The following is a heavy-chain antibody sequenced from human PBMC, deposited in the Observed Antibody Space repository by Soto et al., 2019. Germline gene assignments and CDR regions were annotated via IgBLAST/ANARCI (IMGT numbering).Heavy chain of an antibody. J-gene: IGHJ5*02. CDR2: ISACNGNT. Sequence: ASVKVSCKASGYTFTSYGISWVRQAPGQGLEWMGWISACNGNTNYAQKLQGRVTMTTDTSTSTAYMELRSLRSDDTAVYYCARGKRSSGYYYLVGWFDPWGQGTLVTVSS. CDR1: GYTFTSYG. D-gene: IGHD3-22*01. CDR3: ARGKRSSGYYYLVGWFDP. V-gene: IGHV1-18*04.